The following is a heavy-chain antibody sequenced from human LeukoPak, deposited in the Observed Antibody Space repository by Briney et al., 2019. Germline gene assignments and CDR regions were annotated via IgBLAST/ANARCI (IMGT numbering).Heavy chain of an antibody. V-gene: IGHV3-43*02. D-gene: IGHD3-10*01. Sequence: GGSLRLSCTASGFTFGDYAMSWFRQAPGKVLEWVSLISWDGGSTYYADSVKGRFTISRDNSKNSLYLQRNSLRTEDTALYYCAKDHGFGESYFDYWGQGTLVTVSS. CDR1: GFTFGDYA. CDR2: ISWDGGST. CDR3: AKDHGFGESYFDY. J-gene: IGHJ4*02.